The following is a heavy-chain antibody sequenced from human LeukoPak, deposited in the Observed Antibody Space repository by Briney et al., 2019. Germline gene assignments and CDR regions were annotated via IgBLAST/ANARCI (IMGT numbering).Heavy chain of an antibody. CDR3: ARGYRLLRYHYGSGSYLDY. CDR2: INHSGST. J-gene: IGHJ4*02. CDR1: GGSFSGYY. V-gene: IGHV4-34*01. D-gene: IGHD3-10*01. Sequence: SETLSLTCAVYGGSFSGYYWSWIRQPPGKGLEWIGEINHSGSTNYNPSLKSRVTISVDTSKNQFSLKLSSVTAADTAVYYCARGYRLLRYHYGSGSYLDYWGQGTLVTVSS.